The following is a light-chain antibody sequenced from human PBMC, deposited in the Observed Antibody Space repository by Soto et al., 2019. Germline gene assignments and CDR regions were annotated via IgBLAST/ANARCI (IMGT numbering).Light chain of an antibody. Sequence: DIVLTQSPGTLSLSPGERATLSCRASQSVSSYLAWYQQKPGQAPRLLIYGASNRATGIPARFSGTGSGTDFTLTISSLEPEDFAVYYCQQRSNRPLTFGQGTRLEIK. CDR1: QSVSSY. CDR2: GAS. V-gene: IGKV3-11*01. J-gene: IGKJ5*01. CDR3: QQRSNRPLT.